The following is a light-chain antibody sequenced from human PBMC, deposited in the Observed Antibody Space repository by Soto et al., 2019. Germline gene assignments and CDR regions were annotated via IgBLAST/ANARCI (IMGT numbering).Light chain of an antibody. J-gene: IGLJ1*01. V-gene: IGLV2-11*01. Sequence: QSALTQPRSVSGSPGQSVTISCTGTSRDVGGYSYVSWYQQHPGKAPKLMIYDVGKRPSGVPDRFSGSKSGNTASLTISGLQAEDEADYYCCSYAGSSTYVFGTGTKLTVL. CDR1: SRDVGGYSY. CDR2: DVG. CDR3: CSYAGSSTYV.